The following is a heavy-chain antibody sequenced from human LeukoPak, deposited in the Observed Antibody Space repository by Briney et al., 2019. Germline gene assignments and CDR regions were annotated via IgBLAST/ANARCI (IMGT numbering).Heavy chain of an antibody. J-gene: IGHJ5*02. CDR3: ARETVMGGWFDP. CDR2: INPSGGSA. Sequence: GSLKDSCKASVYTFTRYYVHWVRPAPGQGRGWMGMINPSGGSATYAQKFQGRVSITRDMSTSTVYMELSSLRSEDTAVYYCARETVMGGWFDPWGQGTLVTVSS. D-gene: IGHD4-17*01. CDR1: VYTFTRYY. V-gene: IGHV1-46*01.